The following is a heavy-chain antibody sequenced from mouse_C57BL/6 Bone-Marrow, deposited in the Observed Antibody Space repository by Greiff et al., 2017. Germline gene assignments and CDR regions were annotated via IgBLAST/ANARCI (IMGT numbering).Heavy chain of an antibody. CDR1: GYSITSGYD. V-gene: IGHV3-1*01. J-gene: IGHJ4*01. Sequence: EVHLVQSGPGLVKPSQSLSLTCTVTGYSITSGYDWHWIRHFPGNKLEWMGYISYSGSTNYNPSLKSRISITHDTSKNHFFLKLNSVTTEDTATYYWARETYYSKYYAMDYWGQGTSVTVSS. CDR3: ARETYYSKYYAMDY. CDR2: ISYSGST. D-gene: IGHD2-5*01.